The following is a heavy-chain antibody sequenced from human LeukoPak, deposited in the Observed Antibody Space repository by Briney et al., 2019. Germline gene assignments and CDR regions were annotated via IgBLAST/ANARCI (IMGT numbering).Heavy chain of an antibody. CDR3: ARWGIAAAGEFDY. V-gene: IGHV4-59*01. Sequence: PSETLSLTCTVSGGSISSYYWSWIRQPPGKGLEWIGYIYYSGSTNYNPSLKSRVTISVDTSKNQFSLKLSSVTAADTAVYYCARWGIAAAGEFDYWGQGTLVTVSS. CDR1: GGSISSYY. D-gene: IGHD6-13*01. CDR2: IYYSGST. J-gene: IGHJ4*02.